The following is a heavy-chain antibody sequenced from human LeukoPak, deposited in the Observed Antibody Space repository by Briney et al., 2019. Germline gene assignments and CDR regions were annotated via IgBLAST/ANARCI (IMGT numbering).Heavy chain of an antibody. D-gene: IGHD3-3*01. CDR2: IKPDGSEK. Sequence: GGSLRLSCAASGFTFSNYWMNWVRQAPGKGLEWVANIKPDGSEKYYMDSVRGRFTISRDNAKNSLYLQMNSLRAEDTAVYYCARNLGIFGVVIINYYMDVWGKGTTVTVSS. CDR1: GFTFSNYW. J-gene: IGHJ6*03. V-gene: IGHV3-7*01. CDR3: ARNLGIFGVVIINYYMDV.